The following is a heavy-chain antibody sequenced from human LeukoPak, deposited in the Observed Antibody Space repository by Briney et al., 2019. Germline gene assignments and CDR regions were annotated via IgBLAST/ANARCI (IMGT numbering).Heavy chain of an antibody. CDR1: GGTFSSYA. CDR3: AREKGYCRSTSCYSDDAFDI. Sequence: ASVKVSCKASGGTFSSYAISWVRQAPGQGLEWMGWINPNSGGTNYAQKFQGRVTMTRDTSISTVYMELSRLRSDDTAVYYCAREKGYCRSTSCYSDDAFDIWGQGTMVTVSS. V-gene: IGHV1-2*02. J-gene: IGHJ3*02. D-gene: IGHD2-2*01. CDR2: INPNSGGT.